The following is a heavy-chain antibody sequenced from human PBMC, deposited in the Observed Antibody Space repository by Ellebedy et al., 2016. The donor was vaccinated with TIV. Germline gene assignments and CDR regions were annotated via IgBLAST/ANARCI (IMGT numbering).Heavy chain of an antibody. V-gene: IGHV2-5*02. Sequence: SGPTLVKPTETLTLTCTFSGFLLRSRGVGVAWIRQPPGKALEWLALFYWDHDKRYSPSLKSRLTITTDTSQKQVVLKMTKMDPVDTGRYFCAHRFITPAGGDAFDIWGQGITVTVSS. CDR3: AHRFITPAGGDAFDI. CDR2: FYWDHDK. D-gene: IGHD6-13*01. J-gene: IGHJ3*02. CDR1: GFLLRSRGVG.